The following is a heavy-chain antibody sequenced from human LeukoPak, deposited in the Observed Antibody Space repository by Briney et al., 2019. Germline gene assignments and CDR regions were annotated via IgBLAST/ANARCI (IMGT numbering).Heavy chain of an antibody. CDR1: GFTFSSYG. D-gene: IGHD6-13*01. CDR2: IWYDGSNK. J-gene: IGHJ4*02. CDR3: AMGVWYGDY. V-gene: IGHV3-33*01. Sequence: PGGSLRLSCAASGFTFSSYGMQWVRQAPGKGLEWVAVIWYDGSNKYYADSEKGRFTISRDSSKNTLYLQMNSLRAEDTAVYYCAMGVWYGDYWGQGTLVTVSS.